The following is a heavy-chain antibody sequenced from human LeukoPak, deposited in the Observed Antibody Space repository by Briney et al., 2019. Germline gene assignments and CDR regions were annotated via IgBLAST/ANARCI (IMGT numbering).Heavy chain of an antibody. CDR1: GYTFTNYG. J-gene: IGHJ4*02. Sequence: GASVKVSCKASGYTFTNYGITWVRQAPGQGLEWMGWISAYNGNTDYVQKLQGRVTMTTDTSTSTAYMELRSLRSDDTAVYYCARARGYSYGKVVDYWGQGTLVTVSS. CDR2: ISAYNGNT. V-gene: IGHV1-18*01. CDR3: ARARGYSYGKVVDY. D-gene: IGHD5-18*01.